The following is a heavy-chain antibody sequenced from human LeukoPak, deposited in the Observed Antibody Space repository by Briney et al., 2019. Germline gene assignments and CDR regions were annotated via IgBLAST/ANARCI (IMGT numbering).Heavy chain of an antibody. V-gene: IGHV1-69*05. CDR2: IIPIFGTA. CDR3: ATPGQKPKWFGELLPFDY. J-gene: IGHJ4*02. Sequence: ASVKVSCKASGGTFSSYAISWVRQAPGQGLEWMGRIIPIFGTANYAQKFQGRVTITTDESKSTAYMELSSLRSEDTAVYYCATPGQKPKWFGELLPFDYWGQGTLVTVSS. CDR1: GGTFSSYA. D-gene: IGHD3-10*01.